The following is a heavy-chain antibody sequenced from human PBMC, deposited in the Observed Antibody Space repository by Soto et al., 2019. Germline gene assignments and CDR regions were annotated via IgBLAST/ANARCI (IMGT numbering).Heavy chain of an antibody. CDR3: ARATMVNYYYYGMDV. J-gene: IGHJ6*02. V-gene: IGHV4-30-2*01. CDR1: GGSISSGGYS. D-gene: IGHD5-12*01. CDR2: IYHSGST. Sequence: SETLSLTCAVSGGSISSGGYSWSWIRQPPGKGLEWIGYIYHSGSTYYNPSLKSRVTISVDRSKNQFSLKLSSVTAADTAVYYCARATMVNYYYYGMDVWGQGTTVTVSS.